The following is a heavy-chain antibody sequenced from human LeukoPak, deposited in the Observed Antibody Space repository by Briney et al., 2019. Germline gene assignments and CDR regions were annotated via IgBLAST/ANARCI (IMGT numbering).Heavy chain of an antibody. J-gene: IGHJ4*02. V-gene: IGHV3-48*01. D-gene: IGHD3-10*01. CDR3: ARRDSGSRGFDS. CDR1: GFDFITYS. CDR2: ISISSSTI. Sequence: GGSLRLSCAASGFDFITYSMNWVRQAPGRGLEWISYISISSSTIYYADSVKGRFTVSRDNAKTSLYLQMNSLRAEDTAVYYCARRDSGSRGFDSWGQGTLVTVSS.